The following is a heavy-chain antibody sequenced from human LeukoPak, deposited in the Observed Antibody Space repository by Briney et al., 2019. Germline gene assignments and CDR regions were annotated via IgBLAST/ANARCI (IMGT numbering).Heavy chain of an antibody. D-gene: IGHD2-2*01. CDR2: ISAYNGNT. CDR1: GYTFTSYG. J-gene: IGHJ5*02. Sequence: GASVKVSCKASGYTFTSYGISWVRQAPGQGLEWMGWISAYNGNTNYAQKLQGRATMTTDTSTSTAYMELRSLRSDDTAVYYCAREALGYCSSTSCYVWFDPWGQGTLVTVSS. V-gene: IGHV1-18*04. CDR3: AREALGYCSSTSCYVWFDP.